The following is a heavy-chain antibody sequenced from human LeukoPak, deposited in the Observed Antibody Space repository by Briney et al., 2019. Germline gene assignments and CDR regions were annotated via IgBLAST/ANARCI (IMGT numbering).Heavy chain of an antibody. J-gene: IGHJ6*03. Sequence: GGSLRLSCAASGLTFSSYAMHWVRQAPGKGLEWVAVISYDGSNKYYADSVKGRFTISRDNSKNTLYLQMNSLRAEDTAVYYCAVDYSNNYYMDVWGKGTTVTVSS. CDR1: GLTFSSYA. D-gene: IGHD4-11*01. CDR2: ISYDGSNK. CDR3: AVDYSNNYYMDV. V-gene: IGHV3-30-3*01.